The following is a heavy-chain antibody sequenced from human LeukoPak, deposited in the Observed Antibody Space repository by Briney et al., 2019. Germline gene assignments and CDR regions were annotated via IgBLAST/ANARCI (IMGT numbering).Heavy chain of an antibody. CDR2: VYYTGST. CDR1: GGSISSYY. D-gene: IGHD1-1*01. V-gene: IGHV4-59*01. CDR3: ARASWAPTGIPGAWFDP. Sequence: SETLSLTCTVSGGSISSYYWSWIRQPPGKRLECIGYVYYTGSTDYNPSLKGRVTISLDTSKRQFSLKLSSVTAADAAVYYCARASWAPTGIPGAWFDPWGQGTLVTVSS. J-gene: IGHJ5*02.